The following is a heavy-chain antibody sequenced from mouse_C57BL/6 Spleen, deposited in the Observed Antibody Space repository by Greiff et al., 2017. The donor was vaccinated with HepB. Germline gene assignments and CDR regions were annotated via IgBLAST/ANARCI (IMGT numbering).Heavy chain of an antibody. V-gene: IGHV14-3*01. CDR3: ARYYYGSSYDYFDY. CDR1: GFNIKNTY. D-gene: IGHD1-1*01. Sequence: VQLQQSVAELVRPGASVKLSCTASGFNIKNTYMHWVKQRPEQGLEWIGRIDPANGNTKYAPNFQGKATITADTSSNTAYLQLSSLTSEDTAISYGARYYYGSSYDYFDYWGQGTTLTVSS. J-gene: IGHJ2*01. CDR2: IDPANGNT.